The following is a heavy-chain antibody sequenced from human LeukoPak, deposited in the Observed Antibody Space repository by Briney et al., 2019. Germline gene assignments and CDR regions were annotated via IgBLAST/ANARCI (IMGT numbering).Heavy chain of an antibody. V-gene: IGHV4-38-2*02. CDR2: IYHSGST. CDR1: GYSINSGYY. J-gene: IGHJ4*02. CDR3: ARGGYSYGWNY. D-gene: IGHD5-18*01. Sequence: PSETLSLTCTVSGYSINSGYYWGWIRQPPGKGLEWIGSIYHSGSTYYNPSLKSRVTISVDTSKNQFSLKLSSVTAADTAVYYCARGGYSYGWNYWGQGTLVTVSS.